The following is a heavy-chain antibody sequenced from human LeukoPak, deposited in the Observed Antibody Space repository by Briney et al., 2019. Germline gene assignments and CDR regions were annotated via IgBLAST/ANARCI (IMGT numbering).Heavy chain of an antibody. D-gene: IGHD6-13*01. CDR1: GGFIYRYY. V-gene: IGHV4-4*07. CDR2: FYTSGST. CDR3: ARDVHQLGYCFHYMDF. J-gene: IGHJ6*03. Sequence: PAVPQTLPCTVSGGFIYRYYWRWLPQPTEKGLEWLSHFYTSGSTNNNLSHKSRVTMSVDTSKNQFSLKLSSVTAADTAVYYCARDVHQLGYCFHYMDFWGKGTTVTVSS.